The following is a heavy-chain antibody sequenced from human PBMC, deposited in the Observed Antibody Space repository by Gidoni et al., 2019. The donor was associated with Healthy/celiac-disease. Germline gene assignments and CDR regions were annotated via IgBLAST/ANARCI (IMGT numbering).Heavy chain of an antibody. CDR1: GFTFSSYA. Sequence: QVQLVESGGGVVQPGRSLRLSCAASGFTFSSYAMHWVRQAPGKGLEWVAVISYDGSNKYYADSVKGRFTISRDNSKNTLYLQMNSLRAEDTAVYYCASPGRWELISYGAFDIWGQGTMVTVSS. J-gene: IGHJ3*02. V-gene: IGHV3-30*01. D-gene: IGHD1-26*01. CDR2: ISYDGSNK. CDR3: ASPGRWELISYGAFDI.